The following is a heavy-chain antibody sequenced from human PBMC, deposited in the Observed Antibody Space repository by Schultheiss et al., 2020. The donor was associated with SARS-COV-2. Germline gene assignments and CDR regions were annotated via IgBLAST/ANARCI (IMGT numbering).Heavy chain of an antibody. J-gene: IGHJ3*02. CDR2: IIPIFGTA. Sequence: SVKVSCKASGGTFSSYAISWVRQAPGQGLEWMGGIIPIFGTANYAQKFQGRVTITADKSTSTAYMELSSLRSEDTAVYYCAAPYCSSTSCSDAFDIWGQGTMVTVSS. CDR3: AAPYCSSTSCSDAFDI. V-gene: IGHV1-69*06. D-gene: IGHD2-2*01. CDR1: GGTFSSYA.